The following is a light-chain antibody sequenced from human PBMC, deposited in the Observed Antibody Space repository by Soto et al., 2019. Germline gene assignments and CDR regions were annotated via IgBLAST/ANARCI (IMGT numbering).Light chain of an antibody. CDR2: AAS. J-gene: IGKJ1*01. Sequence: DLQMTQSPSSLSASVGDRVTITCRASQVISICLAWYQQKPGKVPKRLSYAASTLQSGVPSRFSSSGSETDFTLTISSLQPEHVAAYYCQKYNSAPQTCGQGPKVEIQ. V-gene: IGKV1-27*01. CDR3: QKYNSAPQT. CDR1: QVISIC.